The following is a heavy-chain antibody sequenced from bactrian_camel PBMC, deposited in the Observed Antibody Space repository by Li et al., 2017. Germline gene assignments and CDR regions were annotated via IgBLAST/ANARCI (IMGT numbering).Heavy chain of an antibody. CDR1: GYTYSTYS. CDR2: ISREDMGGLA. CDR3: AADPTPCDVSVTAAVRYHS. D-gene: IGHD8*01. J-gene: IGHJ4*01. Sequence: HVQLVESGGGSVQAGGSLRLSCVASGYTYSTYSMGWFRQTPGKQREGLAEISREDMGGLASYAESVKGRFTISKDNAKRILFLQMNSLKPEDTAIYYCAADPTPCDVSVTAAVRYHSRGQGTQVTVS. V-gene: IGHV3S53*01.